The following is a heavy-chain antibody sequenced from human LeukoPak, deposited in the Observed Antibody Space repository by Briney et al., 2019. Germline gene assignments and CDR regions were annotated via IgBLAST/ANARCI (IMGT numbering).Heavy chain of an antibody. CDR3: AREGSLSGSYPYYYGMDV. V-gene: IGHV3-21*01. J-gene: IGHJ6*02. CDR2: ISSSSSYI. CDR1: GFTFSSYS. D-gene: IGHD1-26*01. Sequence: GGSLRLSCAASGFTFSSYSMNWVRQAPGKGLEWVSSISSSSSYIYYADSVKGRFTISRDNAKNSLYLQMNSLRAEDTAVYYCAREGSLSGSYPYYYGMDVWGQGTTVTVSS.